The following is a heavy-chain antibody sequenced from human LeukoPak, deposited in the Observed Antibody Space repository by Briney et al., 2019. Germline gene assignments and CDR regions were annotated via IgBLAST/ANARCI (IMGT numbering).Heavy chain of an antibody. J-gene: IGHJ4*02. Sequence: SETLSLTCTVSGYSISSGYFWGWIRQPPGKGLEWIGSIYHSGTTYYNPSLKSRVTISVDTSKNQFSLKLSSVTAADTAVYYCARPYYGSGSYRYWGQGTLVTVSS. V-gene: IGHV4-38-2*02. CDR3: ARPYYGSGSYRY. D-gene: IGHD3-10*01. CDR2: IYHSGTT. CDR1: GYSISSGYF.